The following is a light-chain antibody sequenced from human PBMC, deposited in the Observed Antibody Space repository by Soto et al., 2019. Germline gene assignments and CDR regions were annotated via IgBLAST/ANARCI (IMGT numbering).Light chain of an antibody. CDR2: KAS. J-gene: IGKJ2*01. CDR3: QQYNRYPHT. CDR1: QTISTW. Sequence: DIQMTQSPSTLSASVGDRVTITCRASQTISTWLAWYQQKPGKAPKLLIYKASTLEGGVPSRFSGSGSGTEFTLTISSLQPDDFVSYYCQQYNRYPHTFGQGTKLEIK. V-gene: IGKV1-5*03.